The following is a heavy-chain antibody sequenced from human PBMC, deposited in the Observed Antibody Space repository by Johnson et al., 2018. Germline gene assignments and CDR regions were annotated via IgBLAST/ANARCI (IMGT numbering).Heavy chain of an antibody. CDR3: ARVMITFGGVIANGAAFDI. CDR2: IWYDGSNK. CDR1: GFTFSSYG. Sequence: QVQLVESGGGVVQPGRSLRLSCAASGFTFSSYGMHWVRQAPGKGLEWVAVIWYDGSNKYYADSVKGRFTISRDNSKNTLYLQMNSLRAEDTAVYYCARVMITFGGVIANGAAFDIWGQGTMVTVSS. V-gene: IGHV3-33*01. D-gene: IGHD3-16*02. J-gene: IGHJ3*02.